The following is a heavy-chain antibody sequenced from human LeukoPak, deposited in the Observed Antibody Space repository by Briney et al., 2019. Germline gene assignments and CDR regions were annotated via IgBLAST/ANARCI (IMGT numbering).Heavy chain of an antibody. J-gene: IGHJ4*02. V-gene: IGHV4-39*07. CDR2: IYYSGST. Sequence: SETLSLTCTVSGGSISSSSYYWGWIRQPPGKGLEWIGSIYYSGSTYYNPSLKSRVTISVDTSKNQFSLRLSSVTAADTAVYYCARRSYYYDSSGQHKWFDYWGQGTLVTVSS. CDR1: GGSISSSSYY. CDR3: ARRSYYYDSSGQHKWFDY. D-gene: IGHD3-22*01.